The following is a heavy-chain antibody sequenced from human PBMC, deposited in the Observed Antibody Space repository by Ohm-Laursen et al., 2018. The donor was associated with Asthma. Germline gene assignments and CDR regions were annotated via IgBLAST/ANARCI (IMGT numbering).Heavy chain of an antibody. CDR3: VREDFDWPPGYCDY. J-gene: IGHJ4*02. Sequence: SDTLSLTCTVSGDSISSGNNYWSWIRQHSGKGLEWIGYVYYSGITYSNPSLRSRVSISVDTSKNQFSLKLSPVTAADTAVYYCVREDFDWPPGYCDYWGQGTLVTVS. D-gene: IGHD3-9*01. V-gene: IGHV4-31*03. CDR1: GDSISSGNNY. CDR2: VYYSGIT.